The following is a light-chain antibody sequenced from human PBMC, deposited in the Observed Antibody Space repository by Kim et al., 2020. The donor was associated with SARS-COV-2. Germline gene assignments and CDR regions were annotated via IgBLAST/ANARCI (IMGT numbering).Light chain of an antibody. CDR1: SSDVGSYNL. CDR2: EVS. V-gene: IGLV2-23*02. J-gene: IGLJ1*01. CDR3: CSYAGSSTSYV. Sequence: QSITISCTGTSSDVGSYNLVSWYQQHPGKAPKLMIYEVSKRPSGVSNRFSGSKSGNTASLTISGLQAEDEADYYYCSYAGSSTSYVFGTGTKVTVL.